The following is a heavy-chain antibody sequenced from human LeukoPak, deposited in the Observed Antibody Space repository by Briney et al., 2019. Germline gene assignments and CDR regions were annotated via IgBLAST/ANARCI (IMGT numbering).Heavy chain of an antibody. CDR1: GFTFSRFA. V-gene: IGHV3-23*01. Sequence: GGSLSLSCAASGFTFSRFAMSWLRQAPAKGREWVSTVSGFDGATNYSDSVKERFTIFRDNSRNTLFHQMKSLIADDRDVYYCTKDREITCGGLIVYFDYWGQGTLVTVSS. D-gene: IGHD3-16*02. J-gene: IGHJ4*02. CDR3: TKDREITCGGLIVYFDY. CDR2: VSGFDGAT.